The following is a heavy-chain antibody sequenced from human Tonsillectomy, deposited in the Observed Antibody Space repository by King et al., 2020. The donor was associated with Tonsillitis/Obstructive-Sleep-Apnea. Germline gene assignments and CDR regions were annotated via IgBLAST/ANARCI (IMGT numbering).Heavy chain of an antibody. D-gene: IGHD3-3*01. V-gene: IGHV3-53*01. Sequence: VQLVESGGGLIQPGGSLRLSCAASGFTVSSNYMSWVRQAPGKGLEWVSDIYSGGSTYYADSVKGRFTISRDNSKNTLYLQMNSLRAEDTAVYYCAREARDYDFWSGSNWYFDLWGRGTLVTVSS. CDR1: GFTVSSNY. J-gene: IGHJ2*01. CDR3: AREARDYDFWSGSNWYFDL. CDR2: IYSGGST.